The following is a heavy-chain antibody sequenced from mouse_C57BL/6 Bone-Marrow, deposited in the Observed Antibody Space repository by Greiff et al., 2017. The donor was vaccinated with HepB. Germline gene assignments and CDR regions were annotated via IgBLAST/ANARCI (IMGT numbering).Heavy chain of an antibody. V-gene: IGHV1-61*01. CDR3: ARGLLGFAY. D-gene: IGHD2-3*01. CDR1: GYTFTSYW. Sequence: QVQLQQPGAELVRPGSSVKLSCKASGYTFTSYWMDWVKQRPGQGLEWIGNIYPSDSETHYNQKFKDKATLTVDKSSSTAYMQLRSLTAEDSAVYYCARGLLGFAYWGQGTLVTVSA. J-gene: IGHJ3*01. CDR2: IYPSDSET.